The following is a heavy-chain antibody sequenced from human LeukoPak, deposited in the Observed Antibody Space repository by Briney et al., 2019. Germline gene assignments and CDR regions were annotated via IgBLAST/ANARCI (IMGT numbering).Heavy chain of an antibody. V-gene: IGHV4-59*01. J-gene: IGHJ4*02. CDR1: GGSISSYY. CDR3: ARYDVGRYYFDY. CDR2: IYYTGST. D-gene: IGHD3-16*01. Sequence: SETLSLTCTISGGSISSYYWSWIRQPPGKGLEWIGYIYYTGSTNHNPSLKSRVTISVDTSKNQFSLKLSSVTAADTAVYYCARYDVGRYYFDYWGQGTLVTVSS.